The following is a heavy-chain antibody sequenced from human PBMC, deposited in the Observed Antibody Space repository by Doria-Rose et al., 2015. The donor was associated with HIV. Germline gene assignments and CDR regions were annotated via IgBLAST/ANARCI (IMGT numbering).Heavy chain of an antibody. D-gene: IGHD6-13*01. Sequence: QAPGQRLGWMGWLNVGNGDTRYSRKFQDRVTITSDTSANTGYMALSSLRSEDTAVYYCARIHSLSSSSLGHWGQGTLVTVSS. CDR2: LNVGNGDT. CDR3: ARIHSLSSSSLGH. V-gene: IGHV1-3*01. J-gene: IGHJ4*02.